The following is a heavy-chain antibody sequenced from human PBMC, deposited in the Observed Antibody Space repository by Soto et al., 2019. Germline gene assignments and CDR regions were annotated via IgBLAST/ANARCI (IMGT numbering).Heavy chain of an antibody. CDR3: ARDKITGLFDY. D-gene: IGHD2-8*02. CDR1: GGSFSGYY. V-gene: IGHV4-34*01. CDR2: INHSGST. J-gene: IGHJ4*02. Sequence: QVQLQQWGAGLLKPSETLSLTCAVYGGSFSGYYWTCIRQPPGTGLEWIWEINHSGSTNSNPSLKSRVTISVDTSKNQFSLKLTAVTAADTAVYYCARDKITGLFDYWGQGTLVTVSS.